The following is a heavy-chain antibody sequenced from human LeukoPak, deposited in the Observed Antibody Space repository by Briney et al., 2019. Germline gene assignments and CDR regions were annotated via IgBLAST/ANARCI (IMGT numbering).Heavy chain of an antibody. V-gene: IGHV3-49*04. CDR1: GFTFGDFT. Sequence: GRSLRLSCTTSGFTFGDFTMSWVRQAPGKGLEWVGLIRSKAYGGTTEYAASVKGRFTISRDDSKSIAYLQMNSLKTEDTAVYFCTRDKITVTTGDTNAFDIWGQGTLVTVSS. D-gene: IGHD4-17*01. CDR2: IRSKAYGGTT. J-gene: IGHJ3*02. CDR3: TRDKITVTTGDTNAFDI.